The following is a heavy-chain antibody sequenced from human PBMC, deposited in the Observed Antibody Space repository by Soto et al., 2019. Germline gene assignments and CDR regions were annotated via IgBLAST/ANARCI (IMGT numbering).Heavy chain of an antibody. CDR2: IYSGGST. Sequence: GSLRLSCAVSGFTVSSNYMSWVRQAPGKGLEWVSLIYSGGSTYYADSVKGRFTISRDNSKNTLYLQMNSLRPEDTAVYYCAREGIRSPLYYWGQGTLVTVSS. J-gene: IGHJ4*02. CDR3: AREGIRSPLYY. CDR1: GFTVSSNY. D-gene: IGHD4-17*01. V-gene: IGHV3-66*01.